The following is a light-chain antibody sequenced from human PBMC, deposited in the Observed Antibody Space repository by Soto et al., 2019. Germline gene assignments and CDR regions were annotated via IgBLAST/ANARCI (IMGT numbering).Light chain of an antibody. CDR1: QSISSW. V-gene: IGKV1-5*01. J-gene: IGKJ1*01. Sequence: DIQMTQSPSTLSASVGDRVTITCRASQSISSWLAWYQQKPGKAPKLLIYDASTLESGVPSRFSGGGSGAEFTLTISSLQPDDFASYYCQHYNSYGTFGQGTKVDIK. CDR2: DAS. CDR3: QHYNSYGT.